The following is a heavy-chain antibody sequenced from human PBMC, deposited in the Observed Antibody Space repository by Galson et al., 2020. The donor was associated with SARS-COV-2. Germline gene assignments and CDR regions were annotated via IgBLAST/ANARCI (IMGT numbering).Heavy chain of an antibody. J-gene: IGHJ4*02. CDR1: GGTISSSSYY. Sequence: SETLSLTCTVSGGTISSSSYYWVRIRPPPGKGREWIGCIHCSGRTHYNPSHKSRVTISVDTSKNQFSLKLSSVTAADTAVYYCARDGSSSCDVGIDYWGQWTLVTVSS. CDR3: ARDGSSSCDVGIDY. V-gene: IGHV4-39*07. D-gene: IGHD6-13*01. CDR2: IHCSGRT.